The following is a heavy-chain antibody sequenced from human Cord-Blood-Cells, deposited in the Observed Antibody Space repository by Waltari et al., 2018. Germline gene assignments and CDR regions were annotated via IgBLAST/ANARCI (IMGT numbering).Heavy chain of an antibody. Sequence: QVQLQESDPGLVKPSETLSLTCTVSGGSISSYYWSWIRQPPGKGLEWIGYIYYSGSTNYNPSLKSRVTISVDTSKSQFSLKLSSVTAADTAVYYCARVGVVPAANWFDPWGQGTLVTVSS. CDR2: IYYSGST. V-gene: IGHV4-59*01. J-gene: IGHJ5*02. CDR1: GGSISSYY. D-gene: IGHD2-2*01. CDR3: ARVGVVPAANWFDP.